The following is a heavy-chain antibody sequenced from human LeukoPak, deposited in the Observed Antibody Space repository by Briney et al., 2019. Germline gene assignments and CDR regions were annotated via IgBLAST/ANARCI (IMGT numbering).Heavy chain of an antibody. CDR3: ARHLKTGTTSPFDY. D-gene: IGHD1-1*01. Sequence: GESLKISCKGSGYSFNTYWIGWVRQMPGKGLEWMGIIYPGDSDIRYSPSFQGQVTISADKSISTAYLQWSSLKASDTAMYYCARHLKTGTTSPFDYWGQGTLVTVSS. CDR1: GYSFNTYW. J-gene: IGHJ4*02. V-gene: IGHV5-51*01. CDR2: IYPGDSDI.